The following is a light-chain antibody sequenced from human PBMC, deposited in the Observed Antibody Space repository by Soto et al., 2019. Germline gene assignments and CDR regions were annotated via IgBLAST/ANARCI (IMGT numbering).Light chain of an antibody. CDR2: GAS. CDR1: QSVSSN. Sequence: EIVMTQSPATLSVSPGERATLSCRASQSVSSNLAWYQQKPGQAPRLLIYGASTRATDIPARFSGSGSGTEFTLTISSLQSEDFAVYSCQQYNNWPPWTFGQGTKVDIK. CDR3: QQYNNWPPWT. J-gene: IGKJ1*01. V-gene: IGKV3-15*01.